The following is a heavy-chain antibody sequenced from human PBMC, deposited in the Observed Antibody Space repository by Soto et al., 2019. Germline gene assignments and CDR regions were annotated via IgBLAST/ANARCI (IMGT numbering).Heavy chain of an antibody. CDR3: ARDRVRWFDY. V-gene: IGHV4-59*01. CDR2: IYYGGST. Sequence: QVQLQESGPGLVKPSETLSLTCTVSGGSISSYYWSWIRQPPGKGLEWIGYIYYGGSTNYNPSLKSRVTISVDTSKNQFSLKLSSVTAADTAVYYCARDRVRWFDYWGQGTLVTVSS. CDR1: GGSISSYY. D-gene: IGHD3-10*01. J-gene: IGHJ4*02.